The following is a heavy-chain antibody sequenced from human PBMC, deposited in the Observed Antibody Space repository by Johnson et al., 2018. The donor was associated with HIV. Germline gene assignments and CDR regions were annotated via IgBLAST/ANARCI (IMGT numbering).Heavy chain of an antibody. CDR3: AKAYTYGAFDI. D-gene: IGHD5-18*01. CDR1: RFTVNSNY. V-gene: IGHV3-66*01. CDR2: VYSGGST. J-gene: IGHJ3*02. Sequence: VQLVESGGGLVQPGGSLRLSCAASRFTVNSNYMSWVRQAPGKGLEWVSVVYSGGSTYYADSVKGRFTISRDNSKNTLYLQMNSLRVEDTAVCYCAKAYTYGAFDIWGQGTMVTVSS.